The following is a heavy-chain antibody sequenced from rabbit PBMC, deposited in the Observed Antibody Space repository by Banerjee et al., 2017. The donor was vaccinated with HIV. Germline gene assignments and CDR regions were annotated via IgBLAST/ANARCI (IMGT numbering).Heavy chain of an antibody. Sequence: QSLEESGGDLVKPGGSLTLTCTASGFDFSGSYWICWVRQAPGKGLEWIACIGAGSTYYATWAKGRFTISKTSSTTVTLQMTSLTAADTATYFCAREGYDYGDYAFLDLWGPGTLVTVS. V-gene: IGHV1S40*01. CDR3: AREGYDYGDYAFLDL. J-gene: IGHJ3*01. CDR1: GFDFSGSYW. D-gene: IGHD2-1*01. CDR2: IGAGST.